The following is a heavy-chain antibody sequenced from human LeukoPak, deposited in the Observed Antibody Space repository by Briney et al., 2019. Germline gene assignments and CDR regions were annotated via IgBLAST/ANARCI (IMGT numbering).Heavy chain of an antibody. CDR2: INTNTGNP. CDR1: GYTFTSYA. CDR3: ARDPYELRYFDWLSVSLPGLPYYMDV. Sequence: ASVKVSCKASGYTFTSYAMNWVRQAPGQGLEWMGWINTNTGNPTYAQGFTGRFVFSLDTSVSTAYLQISSLKAEDTAVYYCARDPYELRYFDWLSVSLPGLPYYMDVWGKGTTVTASS. J-gene: IGHJ6*03. D-gene: IGHD3-9*01. V-gene: IGHV7-4-1*02.